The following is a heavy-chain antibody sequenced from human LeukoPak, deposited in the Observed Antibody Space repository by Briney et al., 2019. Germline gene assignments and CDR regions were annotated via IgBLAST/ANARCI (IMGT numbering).Heavy chain of an antibody. Sequence: SEILSLICTVSGGSISSYYWSWIRQPPGKGLEWIGYIYYSGSTNYNPSLKSRVTISVDTSKNQFSLKLSSVTAADTAVYYCARAAAGTTGWYFDYWGQGTLVAVSS. CDR1: GGSISSYY. V-gene: IGHV4-59*01. D-gene: IGHD6-13*01. CDR2: IYYSGST. CDR3: ARAAAGTTGWYFDY. J-gene: IGHJ4*02.